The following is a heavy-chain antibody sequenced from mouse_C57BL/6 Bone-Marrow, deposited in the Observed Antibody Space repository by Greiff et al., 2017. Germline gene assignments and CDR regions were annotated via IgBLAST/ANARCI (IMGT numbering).Heavy chain of an antibody. CDR1: GYPFTDYY. J-gene: IGHJ1*03. CDR3: ARDGSSYVFDV. D-gene: IGHD1-1*01. Sequence: VQLQQSGAELVRPGASVKLSCKASGYPFTDYYINWVKQRPGQGLEWIARIYPGSGNTYYNEKFKGKATLTAEKSSSTAYMQLSSLTSEDSAVYFCARDGSSYVFDVWGTGTTVTVSS. V-gene: IGHV1-76*01. CDR2: IYPGSGNT.